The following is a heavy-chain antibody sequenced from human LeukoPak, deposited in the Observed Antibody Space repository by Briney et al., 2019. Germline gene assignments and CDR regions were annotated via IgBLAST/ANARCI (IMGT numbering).Heavy chain of an antibody. Sequence: GGSLRLSCAASGFTFSSYGMSWVRQAPGKGLEWVSAITGNGANTFYADSVKGRFTISRDNSKNTMYLQMNSLRAEDTALYYCARDRSGSYPNWFDPWGQGTLVTSPQ. CDR2: ITGNGANT. V-gene: IGHV3-23*01. CDR1: GFTFSSYG. D-gene: IGHD3-10*01. CDR3: ARDRSGSYPNWFDP. J-gene: IGHJ5*02.